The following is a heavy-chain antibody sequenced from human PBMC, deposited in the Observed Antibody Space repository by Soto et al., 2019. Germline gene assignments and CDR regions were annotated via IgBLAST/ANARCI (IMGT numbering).Heavy chain of an antibody. J-gene: IGHJ6*02. V-gene: IGHV1-2*02. CDR3: GRGAIVGTMDV. CDR2: INPNSGGT. Sequence: ASVKVSCKASGYTFTGYYIHWVRQAPGQGLEWMGWINPNSGGTRYAEKFQGRVTMTTDTSISTAYMDLSRLRSDDTAVYYCGRGAIVGTMDVWGQGNTVTV. D-gene: IGHD1-26*01. CDR1: GYTFTGYY.